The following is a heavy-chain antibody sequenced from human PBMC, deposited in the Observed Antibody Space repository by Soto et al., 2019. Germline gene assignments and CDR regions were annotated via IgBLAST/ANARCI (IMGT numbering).Heavy chain of an antibody. V-gene: IGHV2-70*11. CDR1: GFSLSTSGMC. D-gene: IGHD2-15*01. CDR3: ARFTTGYCSGGSCYRYYYGMDV. Sequence: SGPTLVNPTQTLTLTCTFSGFSLSTSGMCVSWIRQPPGKALEWLARIDWDDDKYYSTSLKTRLTISKDTSKNQVVLTMTNMDPVGTATYYCARFTTGYCSGGSCYRYYYGMDVWGQGTTVTVSS. J-gene: IGHJ6*02. CDR2: IDWDDDK.